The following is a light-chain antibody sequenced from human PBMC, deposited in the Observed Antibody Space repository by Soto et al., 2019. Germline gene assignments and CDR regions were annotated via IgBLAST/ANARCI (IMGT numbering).Light chain of an antibody. CDR1: QSVSSSY. CDR2: GAS. CDR3: QQYGSSAWT. J-gene: IGKJ1*01. V-gene: IGKV3-20*01. Sequence: EIVLTQSPGTLSLSPGKRATLSCRASQSVSSSYLAWYQQKPGQAPRLLIYGASSRATGIPDRFSGSGSGTDFTLTISRLEPEDFAVYYCQQYGSSAWTFGQGTKVEIQ.